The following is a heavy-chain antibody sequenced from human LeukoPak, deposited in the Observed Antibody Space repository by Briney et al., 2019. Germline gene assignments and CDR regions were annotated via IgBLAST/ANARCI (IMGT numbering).Heavy chain of an antibody. J-gene: IGHJ4*02. CDR2: ISYDGSNK. Sequence: GGSLRLSCAASGFTFSSYGMHWVRQAPGKGLEWVAVISYDGSNKYYADSVKGRFTISRDNSKNTLYLQMNSLRGEDTAVYYCVTRYSPQDLDYWGQGTLVTVSS. D-gene: IGHD6-13*01. CDR1: GFTFSSYG. V-gene: IGHV3-30*03. CDR3: VTRYSPQDLDY.